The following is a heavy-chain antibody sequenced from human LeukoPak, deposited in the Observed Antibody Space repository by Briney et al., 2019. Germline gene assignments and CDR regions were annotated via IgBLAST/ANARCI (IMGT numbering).Heavy chain of an antibody. CDR1: GFALSTYW. Sequence: GGSLRLSCAASGFALSTYWMTWVRQAPGKGLEWVANIKPDGSAKNYTDSVKGRFTISRDNAKNSLYLQMNSLRAEDTAMYYCARQTDRDAYNRYWGQGTLVTVSS. V-gene: IGHV3-7*05. CDR3: ARQTDRDAYNRY. D-gene: IGHD5-24*01. J-gene: IGHJ4*02. CDR2: IKPDGSAK.